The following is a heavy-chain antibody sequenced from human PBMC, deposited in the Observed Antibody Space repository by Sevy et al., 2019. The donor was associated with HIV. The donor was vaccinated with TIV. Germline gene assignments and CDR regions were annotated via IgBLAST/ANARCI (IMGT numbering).Heavy chain of an antibody. D-gene: IGHD2-2*01. CDR1: GLTVGSLS. CDR2: IYSAGTT. J-gene: IGHJ6*02. CDR3: ARIKGASSSYAMDV. V-gene: IGHV3-53*01. Sequence: VGSLRLSCVASGLTVGSLSINWVRQAPGKGLEWVSLIYSAGTTFYSDSVKGRFTISRDNSNNTLDLQMNSLRAEDTAIYYCARIKGASSSYAMDVWAQGTTVTVSS.